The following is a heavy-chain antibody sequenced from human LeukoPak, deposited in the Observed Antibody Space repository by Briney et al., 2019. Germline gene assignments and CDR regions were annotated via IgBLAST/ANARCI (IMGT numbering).Heavy chain of an antibody. CDR3: ARRPNIMDV. CDR1: GFTFSNAW. J-gene: IGHJ6*02. Sequence: GSLRLSCVVSGFTFSNAWMSWIRQPPGKGLEWIGSIYYSGSTYYNPSLKSRVTISVDTSKNQFSLKLSSVTAADTAVYYCARRPNIMDVWGQGTTVTVSS. V-gene: IGHV4-39*01. D-gene: IGHD4/OR15-4a*01. CDR2: IYYSGST.